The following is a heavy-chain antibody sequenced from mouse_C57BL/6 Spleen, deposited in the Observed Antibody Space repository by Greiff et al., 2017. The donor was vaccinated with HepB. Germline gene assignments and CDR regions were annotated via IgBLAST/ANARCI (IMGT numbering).Heavy chain of an antibody. D-gene: IGHD2-10*02. CDR3: ARREGYGAWFAY. J-gene: IGHJ3*01. V-gene: IGHV1-50*01. CDR1: GYTFTSYW. Sequence: QVQLQQPGAELVKPGASVKLSCKASGYTFTSYWMQWVKQRPGQGLEWIGEIDPSDSYTNYNQKFKGKATLTVDTSSSTAYMQLSSLTSEDSAVYYCARREGYGAWFAYWGQGTLVTVSA. CDR2: IDPSDSYT.